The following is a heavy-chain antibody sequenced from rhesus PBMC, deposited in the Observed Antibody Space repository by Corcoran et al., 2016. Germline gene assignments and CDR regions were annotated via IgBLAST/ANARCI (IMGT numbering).Heavy chain of an antibody. J-gene: IGHJ4*01. V-gene: IGHV4-169*02. CDR2: LYGSGSST. CDR3: AREGRSGSWDFDY. CDR1: GGSISSSY. Sequence: QLQLQESGPGLVKPSETLSVTCAVSGGSISSSYWSWLRQVPGKGLEWIGYLYGSGSSTNFNPSLKSRGTLSVDTAKNQLSLKLSSVTTADTAVYYCAREGRSGSWDFDYWGQGVLVTVSS. D-gene: IGHD6-25*01.